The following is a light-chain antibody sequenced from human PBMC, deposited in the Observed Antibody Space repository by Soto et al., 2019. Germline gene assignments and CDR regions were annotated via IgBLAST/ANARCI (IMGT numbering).Light chain of an antibody. Sequence: QSALTQPASVSGSPGQSITISCTGTSSDVGRYNYVSWYQQHPGKAPKLMIHDVSNRPSGVSDRSSGSKSGNTASLTISGLQAEDEADYYCSSYTSSSTLYAFGTGTKLTVL. J-gene: IGLJ1*01. CDR3: SSYTSSSTLYA. CDR1: SSDVGRYNY. CDR2: DVS. V-gene: IGLV2-14*01.